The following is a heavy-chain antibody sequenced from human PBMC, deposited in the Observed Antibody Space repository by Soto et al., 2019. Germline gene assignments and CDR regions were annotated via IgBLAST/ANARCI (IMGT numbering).Heavy chain of an antibody. CDR1: GFTFSSYG. J-gene: IGHJ4*02. Sequence: GGSLRLSCAASGFTFSSYGMHWVRQAPGKGLEWVAVISYDGSNKYYADSVKGRFTISRDNSKNTLYLQMNSLRAEDTAVYYCAKAVVVGALDYWGQGTLVTVSS. D-gene: IGHD1-26*01. V-gene: IGHV3-30*18. CDR3: AKAVVVGALDY. CDR2: ISYDGSNK.